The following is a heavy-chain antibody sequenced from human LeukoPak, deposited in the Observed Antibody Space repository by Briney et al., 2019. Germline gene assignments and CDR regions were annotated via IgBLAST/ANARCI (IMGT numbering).Heavy chain of an antibody. D-gene: IGHD3-22*01. CDR3: ARGSYYDSSWGGAFDI. V-gene: IGHV1-18*01. J-gene: IGHJ3*02. CDR2: ISAYNGNT. Sequence: ASVKVSCKASGYTFTSYGISWVRQAPGQGLEWMGWISAYNGNTNYAQKLQGRITMTTDTSTSTAYMELRSLRSDDTAVYYCARGSYYDSSWGGAFDIWGQGTMVTVSS. CDR1: GYTFTSYG.